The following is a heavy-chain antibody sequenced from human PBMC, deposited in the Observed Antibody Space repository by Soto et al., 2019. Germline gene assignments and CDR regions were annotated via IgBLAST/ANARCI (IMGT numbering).Heavy chain of an antibody. D-gene: IGHD2-15*01. Sequence: GGSLRLSCAASGFTFSSYAMSWVRQAPGKGLEWVSAISGSGGSTYYADSVKGRFTISRDNSKNTLYLQMNSLRAEDTALYYCGKDRGYCSGGRCYPPPPDAFDIWGQGTMVTVSS. CDR3: GKDRGYCSGGRCYPPPPDAFDI. V-gene: IGHV3-23*01. CDR2: ISGSGGST. J-gene: IGHJ3*02. CDR1: GFTFSSYA.